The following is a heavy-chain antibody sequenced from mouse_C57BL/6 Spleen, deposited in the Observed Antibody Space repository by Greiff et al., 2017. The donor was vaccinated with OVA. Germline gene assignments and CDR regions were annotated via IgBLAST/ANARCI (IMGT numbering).Heavy chain of an antibody. D-gene: IGHD2-5*01. CDR1: GYTFTDYY. CDR2: INPNNGGT. Sequence: VQLQQSGPELVKPGASVKISCKASGYTFTDYYMNWVKQSHGKSLEWIGAINPNNGGTSYNQKFKGKATLTVDKSSSTAYMELRRLTSEDSAVYYCARHYSNWYFDFWGTGTTVTVSS. J-gene: IGHJ1*03. V-gene: IGHV1-26*01. CDR3: ARHYSNWYFDF.